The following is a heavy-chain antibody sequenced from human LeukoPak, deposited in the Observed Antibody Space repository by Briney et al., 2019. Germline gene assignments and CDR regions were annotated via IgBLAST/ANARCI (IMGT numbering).Heavy chain of an antibody. V-gene: IGHV4-61*08. CDR1: GGSISSGGYY. CDR2: IYYSGNS. D-gene: IGHD5-12*01. Sequence: SQTLSLTCTVSGGSISSGGYYWSWIRQHPGKGLEWIGYIYYSGNSKYNPSLKSRVTISVDTSKKQFSLKLTSVTAADTAVYYCARVFDSGYEYYYYGMDVWGQGTTVTVSS. CDR3: ARVFDSGYEYYYYGMDV. J-gene: IGHJ6*02.